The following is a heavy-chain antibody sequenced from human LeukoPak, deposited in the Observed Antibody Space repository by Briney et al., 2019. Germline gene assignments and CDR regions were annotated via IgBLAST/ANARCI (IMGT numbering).Heavy chain of an antibody. J-gene: IGHJ4*02. Sequence: GGSLRLSCAASGFTFSSYGMHWVRQAPGKGLEWVAFIRYDGSNKYYGDSVKGRFTISRDNSKNTLDLQMNSLRAEDTAAYYCAKQASRAAVAAKYYFDYWGQGTLVTVSS. D-gene: IGHD6-19*01. CDR3: AKQASRAAVAAKYYFDY. CDR1: GFTFSSYG. V-gene: IGHV3-30*02. CDR2: IRYDGSNK.